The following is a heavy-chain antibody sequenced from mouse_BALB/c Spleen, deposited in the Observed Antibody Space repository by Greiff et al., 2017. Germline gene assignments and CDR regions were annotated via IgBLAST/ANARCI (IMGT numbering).Heavy chain of an antibody. D-gene: IGHD1-3*01. V-gene: IGHV3-6*02. CDR3: ARRAYNYAMDY. J-gene: IGHJ4*01. CDR2: ISYDGSN. CDR1: GYSITSGYY. Sequence: EVKLVESGPGLVKPSQSLSLTCSVTGYSITSGYYWNWIRQFPGNKLEWMGYISYDGSNNYNPSLKNRISITRDTSKNQFFLKLNSVTTEDTATYYCARRAYNYAMDYWGQGTSVTVSS.